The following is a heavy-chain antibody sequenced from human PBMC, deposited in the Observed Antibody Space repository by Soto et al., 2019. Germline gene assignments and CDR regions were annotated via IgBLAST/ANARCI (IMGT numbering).Heavy chain of an antibody. V-gene: IGHV1-69*13. Sequence: ASVKVSCKASGGTFSSYAISWVRQAPGQGLEWMGGIIPIFGTANYAQKFQGRVTITADESTSTAYMELSSLRSEDTAVYYCATQFLDDVIDYHYGMDVWGQGSTVTVSS. J-gene: IGHJ6*02. D-gene: IGHD3-3*01. CDR3: ATQFLDDVIDYHYGMDV. CDR1: GGTFSSYA. CDR2: IIPIFGTA.